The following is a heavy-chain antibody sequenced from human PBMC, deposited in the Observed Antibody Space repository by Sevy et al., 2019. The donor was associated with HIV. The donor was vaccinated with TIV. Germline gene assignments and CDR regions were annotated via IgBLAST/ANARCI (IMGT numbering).Heavy chain of an antibody. D-gene: IGHD6-13*01. CDR1: GFTFSSYA. CDR3: ARVGGSSSCSDY. CDR2: ISYDGSNK. J-gene: IGHJ4*02. Sequence: GGSLRLSCAASGFTFSSYATHWVRQAPGKGLEWVAVISYDGSNKYYADSVKGRFTISRDNSKNTLYLQMNSLRAEDTAVYYCARVGGSSSCSDYWGQGTLVTVSS. V-gene: IGHV3-30*04.